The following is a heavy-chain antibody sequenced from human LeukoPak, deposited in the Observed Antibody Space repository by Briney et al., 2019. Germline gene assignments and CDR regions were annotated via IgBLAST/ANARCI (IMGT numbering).Heavy chain of an antibody. V-gene: IGHV4-59*01. J-gene: IGHJ4*02. CDR1: GGSISSYY. CDR3: ARGGTYYYGSGSLDY. Sequence: SETLSLTCTVSGGSISSYYWSWIRQPPGKGLEWIGYIYYSGSTNYNPSLKSRVTISVDTSKNQFSLKLSSVTAADTAVYYCARGGTYYYGSGSLDYWGQGTLVTVSS. CDR2: IYYSGST. D-gene: IGHD3-10*01.